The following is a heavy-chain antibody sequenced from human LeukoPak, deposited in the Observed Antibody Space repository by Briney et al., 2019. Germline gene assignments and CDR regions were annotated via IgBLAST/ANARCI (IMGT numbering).Heavy chain of an antibody. CDR1: GYTFTSYD. V-gene: IGHV1-69*05. CDR2: IIPIFGTA. J-gene: IGHJ6*03. Sequence: GASVKVSCKASGYTFTSYDINWVRQAPGQGLEWMGGIIPIFGTANYAQKFQGRVTITTDESTSTAYMELSSLRSEDTAVYYCARDSGIAAAQSGGYMDVWGKGTTVTVSS. D-gene: IGHD6-13*01. CDR3: ARDSGIAAAQSGGYMDV.